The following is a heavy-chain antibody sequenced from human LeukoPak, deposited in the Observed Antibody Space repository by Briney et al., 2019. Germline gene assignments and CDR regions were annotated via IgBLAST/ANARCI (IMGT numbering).Heavy chain of an antibody. Sequence: ASVKVSCKASGYTFTGYYMHWVRQAPGQGLEWMGWINPNSGGTNYAQKFQGWVTMTRDTSISTAYMELSRLRSDDTAVYYCARNRDYYDSSGLFDYWGQGTLVTVSS. J-gene: IGHJ4*02. CDR1: GYTFTGYY. D-gene: IGHD3-22*01. V-gene: IGHV1-2*04. CDR3: ARNRDYYDSSGLFDY. CDR2: INPNSGGT.